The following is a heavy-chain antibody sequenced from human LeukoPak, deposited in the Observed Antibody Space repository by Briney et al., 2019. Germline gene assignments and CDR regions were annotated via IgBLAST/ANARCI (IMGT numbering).Heavy chain of an antibody. CDR3: ASGPGYYYGSGSYYNSKYDY. Sequence: SVKVSCKASGGTFSSYAISWVRQAPGQGLEWMGGIIPIFGTANHAQKFQGRVTITADESTSTAYMELSSLRSEDTAVYYCASGPGYYYGSGSYYNSKYDYWGQGTLVTVSS. D-gene: IGHD3-10*01. CDR1: GGTFSSYA. V-gene: IGHV1-69*13. CDR2: IIPIFGTA. J-gene: IGHJ4*02.